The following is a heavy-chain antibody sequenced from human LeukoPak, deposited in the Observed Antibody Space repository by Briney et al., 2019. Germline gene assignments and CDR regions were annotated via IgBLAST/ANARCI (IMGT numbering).Heavy chain of an antibody. CDR2: INHSGST. V-gene: IGHV4-34*01. J-gene: IGHJ5*02. Sequence: SETLSLTCAVSGGSFCGYYWSCIRQPPGKGLEWIGEINHSGSTNYNPSLKNRVTISVDTSKSQFSLKLSSVTAADTAVYYCARYSSSWSPRGFDPWGQGTLVTVSS. D-gene: IGHD6-13*01. CDR1: GGSFCGYY. CDR3: ARYSSSWSPRGFDP.